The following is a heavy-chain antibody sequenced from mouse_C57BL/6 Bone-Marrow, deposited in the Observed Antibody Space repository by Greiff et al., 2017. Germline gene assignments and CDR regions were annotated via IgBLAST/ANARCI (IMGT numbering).Heavy chain of an antibody. J-gene: IGHJ1*03. V-gene: IGHV1-15*01. CDR3: TRGRLNWCFDV. Sequence: QVQLQQSGAELVRPGASVTLSCKASGYTFTDYEMHWVKQTPVHGLEWIGAIDPETGGTAYNQKFKGKAILTADKSSSTAYMELRSLTSEDSAVYYCTRGRLNWCFDVWGTGTTVTVSS. CDR1: GYTFTDYE. CDR2: IDPETGGT. D-gene: IGHD2-12*01.